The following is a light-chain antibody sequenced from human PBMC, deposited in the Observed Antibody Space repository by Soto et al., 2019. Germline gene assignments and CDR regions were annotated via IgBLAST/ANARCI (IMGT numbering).Light chain of an antibody. CDR2: DAS. CDR3: QQRSNWPPSIT. V-gene: IGKV3-11*01. CDR1: QSVSSY. Sequence: EIVLTQSPAALFLSPGERATLSCRASQSVSSYLAWYQQKPGQAPRLLIYDASNRATGIPARFSGSGSGTDFTLTISSLEAEDFAVYYCQQRSNWPPSITFGQGTRLEIK. J-gene: IGKJ5*01.